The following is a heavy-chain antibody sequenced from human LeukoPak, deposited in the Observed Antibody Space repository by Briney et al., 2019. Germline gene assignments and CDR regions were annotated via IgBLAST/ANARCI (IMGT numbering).Heavy chain of an antibody. CDR3: VKEIAYYDY. J-gene: IGHJ4*02. CDR1: GFTFSNYA. V-gene: IGHV3-30-3*01. CDR2: ISYDGNKK. D-gene: IGHD2/OR15-2a*01. Sequence: GGSLRLSCAASGFTFSNYAMHWVRQAPGKGLEWVAVISYDGNKKYYADSMRGRFTISRDNSKNTVYLQMNSLRAEDTAVYYCVKEIAYYDYWGQGTLVTVSS.